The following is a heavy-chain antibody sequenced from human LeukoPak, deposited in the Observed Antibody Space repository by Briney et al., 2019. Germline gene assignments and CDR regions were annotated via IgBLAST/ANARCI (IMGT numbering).Heavy chain of an antibody. V-gene: IGHV3-49*04. CDR2: IRSKAYGGTT. CDR3: TRNNFFGGGNSVAFDY. D-gene: IGHD4-23*01. CDR1: GFTFSNAW. Sequence: PGGSLRLSCAASGFTFSNAWMSWVRQAPGKGLEWVGFIRSKAYGGTTEYAASVKGRFTISRDDSKSIAYLQMNSLKTEDTAVYYCTRNNFFGGGNSVAFDYWGQGTLVTVSS. J-gene: IGHJ4*02.